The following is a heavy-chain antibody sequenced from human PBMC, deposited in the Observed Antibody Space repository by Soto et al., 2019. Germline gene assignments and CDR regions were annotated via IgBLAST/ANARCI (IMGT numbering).Heavy chain of an antibody. CDR1: GFTFSSYS. V-gene: IGHV3-23*01. Sequence: GGSLRLSCGASGFTFSSYSMSWVRQAPGKGLEWVSAISGSGGSTYYADSVKGRFTISRDNSKNTLYVQVNSLRAEDTAVYYCAKDSRYSGNVRAFDIWGQGTMVT. D-gene: IGHD5-12*01. J-gene: IGHJ3*02. CDR2: ISGSGGST. CDR3: AKDSRYSGNVRAFDI.